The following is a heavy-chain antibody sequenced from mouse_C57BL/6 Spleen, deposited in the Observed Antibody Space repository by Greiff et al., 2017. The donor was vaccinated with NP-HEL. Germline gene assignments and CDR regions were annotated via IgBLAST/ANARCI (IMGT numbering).Heavy chain of an antibody. J-gene: IGHJ4*01. CDR2: IDPEAGET. D-gene: IGHD2-1*01. CDR3: ARSGGNRYYAMDY. CDR1: GFNINDYY. Sequence: EVQLVESGAELVKPGASVKLSCTASGFNINDYYMHWVKQRPEQGLEWIGRIDPEAGETKYAPKFQGKATITVDTSSNQAYLQLSSLTSEDTAVYYCARSGGNRYYAMDYWGQGTSVTVSS. V-gene: IGHV14-2*01.